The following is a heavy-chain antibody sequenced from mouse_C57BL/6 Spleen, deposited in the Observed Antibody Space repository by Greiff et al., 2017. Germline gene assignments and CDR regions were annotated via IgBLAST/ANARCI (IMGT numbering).Heavy chain of an antibody. D-gene: IGHD2-3*01. V-gene: IGHV14-1*01. CDR3: TRWLLLTSFAY. Sequence: VQLQQSGAELVRPGASVKLSCTASGFHIKDYYMHWVKQRPEQGLEWIGRIDPEDGDTEYAPKFQGKATMTADTSSNTAYLQLSILTSEDTAVYYCTRWLLLTSFAYWGQGTLVTVSA. CDR2: IDPEDGDT. J-gene: IGHJ3*01. CDR1: GFHIKDYY.